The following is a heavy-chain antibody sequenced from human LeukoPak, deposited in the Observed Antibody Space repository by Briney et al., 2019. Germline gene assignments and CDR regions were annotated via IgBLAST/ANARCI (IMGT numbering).Heavy chain of an antibody. Sequence: PGGSLRLSCAASGFTFSSYGMHWVRQAPGKGLEWVAVISYDGSSKYYADSVKGRFTISRDTSKNTLYLQMNSLRAEDTALYHCARDKSSYYTMDYWGQGTLVTVSS. V-gene: IGHV3-30*03. CDR2: ISYDGSSK. CDR3: ARDKSSYYTMDY. J-gene: IGHJ4*02. D-gene: IGHD3-10*01. CDR1: GFTFSSYG.